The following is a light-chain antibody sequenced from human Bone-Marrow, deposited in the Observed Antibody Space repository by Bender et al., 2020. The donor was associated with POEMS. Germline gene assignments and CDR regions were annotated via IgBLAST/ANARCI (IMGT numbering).Light chain of an antibody. J-gene: IGLJ2*01. V-gene: IGLV2-23*02. CDR2: EVT. CDR1: STDLASYNL. Sequence: QSALTQPASVSGSPGQSITISCTGISTDLASYNLVAWYQQHPGKAPKLIIYEVTKRPAGISNRFSGSKSDNTASLTVSGLQAEDDADYYCCSYAGSSTVTFGGGTKLTVL. CDR3: CSYAGSSTVT.